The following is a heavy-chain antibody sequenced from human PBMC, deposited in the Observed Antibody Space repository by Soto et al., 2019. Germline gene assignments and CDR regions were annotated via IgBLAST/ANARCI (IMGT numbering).Heavy chain of an antibody. V-gene: IGHV4-4*07. D-gene: IGHD2-2*01. J-gene: IGHJ5*02. Sequence: PSETLSLTCIVSGGSIESHYGSWIRQAAGKGLEWIGRIYPTGGTDYNPSLQSRVTMSVDTSKNQFSLKLISVTAADTAVYYCAREGPGYTSRWHGVTGWFDPWGQGTLVTVPS. CDR1: GGSIESHY. CDR3: AREGPGYTSRWHGVTGWFDP. CDR2: IYPTGGT.